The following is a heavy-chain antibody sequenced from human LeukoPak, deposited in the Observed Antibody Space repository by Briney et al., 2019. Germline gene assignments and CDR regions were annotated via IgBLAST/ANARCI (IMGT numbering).Heavy chain of an antibody. J-gene: IGHJ4*02. CDR3: ARDKAIDY. CDR2: INSDGSST. Sequence: GGSLRLSCAASGFPFSSYWMLWVRQAPGEGLVWVSRINSDGSSTSYADSVKGRFTISRDNAKNTLYLQMNSLRAEDTAVYYCARDKAIDYWGQGTLVTVSS. CDR1: GFPFSSYW. V-gene: IGHV3-74*01.